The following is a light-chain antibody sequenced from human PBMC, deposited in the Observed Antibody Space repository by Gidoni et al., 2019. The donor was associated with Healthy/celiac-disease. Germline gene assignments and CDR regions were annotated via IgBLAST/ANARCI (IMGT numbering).Light chain of an antibody. CDR2: DDS. J-gene: IGLJ3*02. CDR1: NIGSKS. Sequence: SYVLTQPPSVSVAPGQTARITCGGNNIGSKSVHWYQQKPGQAHVLVVYDDSDRPSGIPERFSGSNSGNTATLTISRVEAGDEADYYCQVWDSSSDSRVFGGGTKLTVL. CDR3: QVWDSSSDSRV. V-gene: IGLV3-21*02.